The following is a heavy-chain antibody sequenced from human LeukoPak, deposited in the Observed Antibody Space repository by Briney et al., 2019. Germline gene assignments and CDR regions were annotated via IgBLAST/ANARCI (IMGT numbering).Heavy chain of an antibody. J-gene: IGHJ4*02. CDR1: GFTFSSYS. CDR3: ARDLGRFGSGYYDY. Sequence: NAGGSLRLSCAASGFTFSSYSMNWVRQAPGKGLEWVSSISRSSSYIYYADSVKGRFTISRDNAKNSLYLQMNSLRAEDTAVYYCARDLGRFGSGYYDYWGQGTLVTVSS. CDR2: ISRSSSYI. D-gene: IGHD2-15*01. V-gene: IGHV3-21*01.